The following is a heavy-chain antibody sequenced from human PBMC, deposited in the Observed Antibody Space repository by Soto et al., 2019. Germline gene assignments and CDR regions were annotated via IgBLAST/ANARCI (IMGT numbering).Heavy chain of an antibody. V-gene: IGHV3-23*01. CDR2: ISGSGGST. D-gene: IGHD6-13*01. CDR3: AKDVSSSQDYVYYYYRDV. CDR1: GFTFSSYA. Sequence: GGSLRLSCAASGFTFSSYAMSWVRQAPGKGLEWVSAISGSGGSTYYADSVNGRCTISRDNSNNTLYLQMNSRRAEDTVVYYCAKDVSSSQDYVYYYYRDVWGKGTKVTVSS. J-gene: IGHJ6*03.